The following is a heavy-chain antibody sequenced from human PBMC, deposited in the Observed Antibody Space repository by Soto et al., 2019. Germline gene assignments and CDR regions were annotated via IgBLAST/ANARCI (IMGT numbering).Heavy chain of an antibody. Sequence: SETLSLTCTVSGGSISSSYWSWIRQPAGKGLEGIWRIDTSGSTKYNPSLKSRVTMSVDTTKNQFSLKLSTVTAADTAVYYCARVSYSRGSYEPLLXWGQGTLVTVSX. J-gene: IGHJ4*02. CDR2: IDTSGST. V-gene: IGHV4-4*07. D-gene: IGHD6-19*01. CDR3: ARVSYSRGSYEPLLX. CDR1: GGSISSSY.